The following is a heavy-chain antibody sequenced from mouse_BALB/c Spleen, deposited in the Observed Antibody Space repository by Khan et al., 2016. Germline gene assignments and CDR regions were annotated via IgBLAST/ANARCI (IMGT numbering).Heavy chain of an antibody. J-gene: IGHJ3*01. D-gene: IGHD2-3*01. CDR2: IDPANGNT. Sequence: VQLQQSGAEFVKPGASVKLSCTASGFNIKDTYIHWVKQSPEQGLEWIGGIDPANGNTKFDPKFQGKATITTDTSSNTAYLQLSSLTSEDTAVYYCGRPFYDGYYGFAYWGQGTLVTVSA. CDR1: GFNIKDTY. CDR3: GRPFYDGYYGFAY. V-gene: IGHV14-3*02.